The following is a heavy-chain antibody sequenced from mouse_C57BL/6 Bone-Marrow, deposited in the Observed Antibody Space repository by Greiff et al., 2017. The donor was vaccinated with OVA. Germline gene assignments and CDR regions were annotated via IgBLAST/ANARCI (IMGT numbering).Heavy chain of an antibody. CDR1: GFTFSDYG. D-gene: IGHD2-1*01. J-gene: IGHJ4*01. Sequence: EVNVVESGGGLVKPGGSLKLSCAASGFTFSDYGMHWVRQAPEKGLEWVAYISSGSGTIYYADTVKGRFTLSRDNAKNTLFLQMTSLRSEDTAMYYCASYSMDYWGQGTSVTVSS. V-gene: IGHV5-17*01. CDR3: ASYSMDY. CDR2: ISSGSGTI.